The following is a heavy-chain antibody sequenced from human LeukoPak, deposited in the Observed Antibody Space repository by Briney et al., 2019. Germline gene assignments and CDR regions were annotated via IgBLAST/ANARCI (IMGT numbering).Heavy chain of an antibody. J-gene: IGHJ4*02. CDR3: ARAWGGSFYDFWSGYGQAFDY. CDR2: INPNSGGT. V-gene: IGHV1-2*02. Sequence: GASVKVSCKASGYTFTGYYMHWVRQAPGQGLEWMGWINPNSGGTNYAQKFQGRVTMTRDMSTSTVYMELSSLRSEDTAVYYCARAWGGSFYDFWSGYGQAFDYWGQGTLVTVSS. D-gene: IGHD3-3*01. CDR1: GYTFTGYY.